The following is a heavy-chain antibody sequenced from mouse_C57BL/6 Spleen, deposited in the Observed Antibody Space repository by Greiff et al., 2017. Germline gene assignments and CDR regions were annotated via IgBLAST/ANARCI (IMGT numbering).Heavy chain of an antibody. CDR3: ARSDTAVIAPYYYAMDY. CDR1: GYTFTSYP. J-gene: IGHJ4*01. CDR2: FDPSDSDT. D-gene: IGHD1-1*01. V-gene: IGHV1-52*01. Sequence: QVQLQQPGAELVRPGSSVKLSCKASGYTFTSYPMEWVKQRPIQSLEWIGNFDPSDSDTQYNQKFKGKATLTVDKSSSTAYMQLISLTSEDSAVYYCARSDTAVIAPYYYAMDYWGQGTSVTVSS.